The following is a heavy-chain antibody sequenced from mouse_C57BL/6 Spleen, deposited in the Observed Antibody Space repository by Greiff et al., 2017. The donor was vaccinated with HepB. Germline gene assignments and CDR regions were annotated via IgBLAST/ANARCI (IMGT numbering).Heavy chain of an antibody. V-gene: IGHV5-17*01. Sequence: EVMLVESGGGLVKPGGSLKLSCAASGFTFSDYGMHWVRQAPEKGLEWVAYISSGSSTIYYADTVKGRFTISRDNAKNTLFLQMTSLRSEDTAMYYCARWGSYYYGSRDWYFDVWGTGTTVTVSS. CDR2: ISSGSSTI. CDR3: ARWGSYYYGSRDWYFDV. J-gene: IGHJ1*03. CDR1: GFTFSDYG. D-gene: IGHD1-1*01.